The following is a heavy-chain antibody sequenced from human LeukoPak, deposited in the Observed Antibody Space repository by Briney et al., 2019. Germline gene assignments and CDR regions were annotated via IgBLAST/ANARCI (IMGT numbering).Heavy chain of an antibody. V-gene: IGHV3-23*01. CDR2: ISGSGGST. Sequence: SGGSLRLSCAASGFIFTNYAMSWVRQAPGKGLEWVSAISGSGGSTYYADSVKGRFTISRDNSKNTLYLQMNSLRAEDTAVYYCAKEGYYDSSGELSWGQGTMVTVSS. D-gene: IGHD3-22*01. CDR3: AKEGYYDSSGELS. J-gene: IGHJ3*01. CDR1: GFIFTNYA.